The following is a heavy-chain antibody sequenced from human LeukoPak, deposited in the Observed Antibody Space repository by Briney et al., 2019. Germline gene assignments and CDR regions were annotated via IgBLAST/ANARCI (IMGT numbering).Heavy chain of an antibody. CDR3: ARAGHVQYYYYYYMDV. D-gene: IGHD3-10*01. Sequence: PSETLSLTCTVSGGSISSGGYYWSWIRQHPGKGLEWIGYIYYSGSTYYNPSLKSRVTISVGTSKNQFSLKLSSVTAADTAVYYCARAGHVQYYYYYYMDVWGKGTTVTVSS. V-gene: IGHV4-31*03. CDR2: IYYSGST. J-gene: IGHJ6*03. CDR1: GGSISSGGYY.